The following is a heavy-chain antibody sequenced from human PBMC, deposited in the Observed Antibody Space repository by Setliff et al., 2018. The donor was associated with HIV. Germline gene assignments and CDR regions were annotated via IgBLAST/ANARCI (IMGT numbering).Heavy chain of an antibody. Sequence: GGSLRLSCAASGFGFSGSAMHWVRQASGKGLEWVGHIRTKANSYATVYAASVKGRFTISRDDAKNTAYLQMSSLKTKDTALYYCIPGGSSSIFFPHWGRGTLVTVSS. V-gene: IGHV3-73*01. D-gene: IGHD2-2*01. CDR2: IRTKANSYAT. J-gene: IGHJ4*02. CDR1: GFGFSGSA. CDR3: IPGGSSSIFFPH.